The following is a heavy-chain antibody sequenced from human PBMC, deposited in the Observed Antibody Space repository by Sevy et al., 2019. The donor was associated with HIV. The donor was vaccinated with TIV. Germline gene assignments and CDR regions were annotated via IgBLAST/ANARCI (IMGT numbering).Heavy chain of an antibody. CDR3: ARXXGXLXXXKXXXXXXX. CDR2: XXKXXXEK. Sequence: GGSLRLSXAASXXXXXXXXMXWXXXXPGKXXXWXANXXKXXXEKYYVDSVKGRFTISRDNAKNSLYLQMNSLRAEDXXXYYCARXXGXLXXXKXXXXXXXWGQXXLVTVSS. J-gene: IGHJ1*01. V-gene: IGHV3-7*01. CDR1: XXXXXXXX.